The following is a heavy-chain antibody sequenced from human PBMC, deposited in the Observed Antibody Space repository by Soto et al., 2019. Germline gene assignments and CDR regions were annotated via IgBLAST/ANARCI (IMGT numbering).Heavy chain of an antibody. D-gene: IGHD2-15*01. V-gene: IGHV3-23*01. CDR1: VFTFSSFY. CDR3: AKEYCSGGTCYSVFDF. Sequence: GGSLRLSCAASVFTFSSFYMSWVRQAPGKGLEWVSAISGSGYTTYSADSAKGRFTLSRDNSKNTLYMEMNSLTAEDTAVYYCAKEYCSGGTCYSVFDFWGQGTLVTASS. J-gene: IGHJ4*01. CDR2: ISGSGYTT.